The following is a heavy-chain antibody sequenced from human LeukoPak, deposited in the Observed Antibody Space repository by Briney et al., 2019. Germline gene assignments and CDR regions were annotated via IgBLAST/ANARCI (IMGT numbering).Heavy chain of an antibody. J-gene: IGHJ5*02. CDR2: IIPIFGTA. D-gene: IGHD2-21*02. V-gene: IGHV1-69*13. CDR1: GYTFTSYD. Sequence: ASVKVSCKASGYTFTSYDINWVRQTTGQGLEWMGGIIPIFGTANYAQKFQGRVTITADESTSTAYMELSSLRSEDTAVYYCATYCGGDCYSMGGWFDPWGQGTLVTVSS. CDR3: ATYCGGDCYSMGGWFDP.